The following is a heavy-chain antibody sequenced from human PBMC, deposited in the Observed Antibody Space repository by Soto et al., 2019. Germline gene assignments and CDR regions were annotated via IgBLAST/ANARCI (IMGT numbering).Heavy chain of an antibody. CDR2: LYPGDSDT. J-gene: IGHJ4*02. CDR3: ASLPAPRGYYRSGSYPDY. CDR1: GYSFTSYW. V-gene: IGHV5-51*01. D-gene: IGHD3-10*01. Sequence: GAEQKISWKGSGYSFTSYWNGWGRQKPGKGLAWLATLYPGDSDTRYCTSSQVQVTLLAVKSISSAFLQWRSLQASDSVMSFCASLPAPRGYYRSGSYPDYWGQGTLVTVSS.